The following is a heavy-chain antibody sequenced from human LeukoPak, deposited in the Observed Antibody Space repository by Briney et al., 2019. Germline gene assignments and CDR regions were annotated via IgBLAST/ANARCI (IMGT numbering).Heavy chain of an antibody. D-gene: IGHD4-17*01. V-gene: IGHV2-5*02. CDR1: GFSLRTRGVG. Sequence: SGPTLVHPTPTLTLTCTFSGFSLRTRGVGVGWIRQPPGKALEWLSLIYWDDDKHYSPSLKSRLTITKDTSKNQVVLTMTNMDPVDTATYYCAHTPLTSVTARYYFDYWGQGTLVTVSS. J-gene: IGHJ4*02. CDR3: AHTPLTSVTARYYFDY. CDR2: IYWDDDK.